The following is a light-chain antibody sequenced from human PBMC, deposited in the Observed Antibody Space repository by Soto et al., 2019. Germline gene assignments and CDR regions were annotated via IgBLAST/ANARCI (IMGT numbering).Light chain of an antibody. Sequence: QSVLTQPPSASGTPGQRVTMSCSGSSSNIGTNYVYWYQQRPGTAPELLIYRNNQRPSGVPDRFSGSKSGTSASLAISGLQSKDEADYYCAAWDDSLSGHVVFGGGTKLTVL. CDR3: AAWDDSLSGHVV. CDR2: RNN. V-gene: IGLV1-47*01. CDR1: SSNIGTNY. J-gene: IGLJ2*01.